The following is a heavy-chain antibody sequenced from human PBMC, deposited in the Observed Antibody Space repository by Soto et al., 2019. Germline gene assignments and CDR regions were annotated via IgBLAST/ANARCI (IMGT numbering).Heavy chain of an antibody. Sequence: SESLSLTCIVSGGSVGSSDSYWVWIRQPPGKGLEWIGSFFFGGTTYYNPSLKRPVTVSEDTSNNLISQNLNSVTAADTAKYNCGRRDLILVPLWGQGTMVTVSS. D-gene: IGHD3-22*01. V-gene: IGHV4-39*01. CDR3: GRRDLILVPL. CDR2: FFFGGTT. J-gene: IGHJ3*01. CDR1: GGSVGSSDSY.